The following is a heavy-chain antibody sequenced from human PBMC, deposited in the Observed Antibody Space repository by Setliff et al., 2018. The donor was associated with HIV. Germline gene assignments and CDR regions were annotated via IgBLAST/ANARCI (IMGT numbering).Heavy chain of an antibody. J-gene: IGHJ4*02. CDR2: IHHTGHI. D-gene: IGHD4-17*01. CDR3: ARFDVTPMTTRDY. CDR1: YFSIDNGYY. V-gene: IGHV4-38-2*02. Sequence: SETLSLTCTVSYFSIDNGYYWGWIRQPPGKGLEWIGEIHHTGHINYNPSFKSRVTMSLDTSTNQFSLKMASMTAADSAVYYCARFDVTPMTTRDYWGQGTQVTVSS.